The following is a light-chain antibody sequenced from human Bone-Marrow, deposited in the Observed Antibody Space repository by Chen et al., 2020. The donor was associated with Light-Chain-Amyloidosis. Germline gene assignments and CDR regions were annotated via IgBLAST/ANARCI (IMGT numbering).Light chain of an antibody. CDR3: QVWDRSRDRPV. Sequence: SYLLTQPSSVSVAPGQTATLACGGNNIGSTSVHWYQQTPGQAPLLVVYDDSDRPSGIPERLSGSNSGNTATLTISRVEAGDEADYYCQVWDRSRDRPVFGGGTKLTVL. J-gene: IGLJ3*02. V-gene: IGLV3-21*02. CDR1: NIGSTS. CDR2: DDS.